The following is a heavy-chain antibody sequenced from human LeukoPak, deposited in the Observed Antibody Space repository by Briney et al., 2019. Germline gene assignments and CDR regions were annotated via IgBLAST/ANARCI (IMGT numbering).Heavy chain of an antibody. D-gene: IGHD1-26*01. CDR1: GFTFDDYA. V-gene: IGHV3-23*01. CDR3: AKRQIVGAIRGGFDY. Sequence: GRSLRLSCAASGFTFDDYAMHWVRQAPGKGLEWVSAISGSGGSTYYADSVKGRFTISRDNSKNTLYLQMNSLRAEDTAVYYCAKRQIVGAIRGGFDYWGQGTLVTVSS. J-gene: IGHJ4*02. CDR2: ISGSGGST.